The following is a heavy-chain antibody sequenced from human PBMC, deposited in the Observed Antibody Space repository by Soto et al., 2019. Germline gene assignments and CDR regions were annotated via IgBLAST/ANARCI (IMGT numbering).Heavy chain of an antibody. Sequence: QAQLEQSGGEVKKPGSSVKVSCKASRVAFSKFIVTWVRQAPGLGLEWVGGIIPIFGTANYAQKFQGRVTITADESKSTSYMEVNNLRSEDTAMYYCAKVRYSSPMGYYYGMDVWGQGTTVTVSS. J-gene: IGHJ6*02. V-gene: IGHV1-69*01. D-gene: IGHD6-19*01. CDR2: IIPIFGTA. CDR3: AKVRYSSPMGYYYGMDV. CDR1: RVAFSKFI.